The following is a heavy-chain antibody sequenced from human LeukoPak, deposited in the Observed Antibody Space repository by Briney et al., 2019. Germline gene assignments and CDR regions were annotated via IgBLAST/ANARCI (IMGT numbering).Heavy chain of an antibody. CDR3: ARDWGFLDY. D-gene: IGHD7-27*01. CDR1: GFTFSSYS. Sequence: GGSLRLSCAASGFTFSSYSMNWVRQAPGKGLEWVSYISSASGSIYYADSVKGRFSISRDNAKNSLYLQMNSLRAEDTAVYYCARDWGFLDYWGQGTLVTVSS. J-gene: IGHJ4*02. CDR2: ISSASGSI. V-gene: IGHV3-48*04.